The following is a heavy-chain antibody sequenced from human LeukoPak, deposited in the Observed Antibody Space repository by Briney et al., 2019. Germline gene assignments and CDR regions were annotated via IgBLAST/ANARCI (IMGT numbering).Heavy chain of an antibody. J-gene: IGHJ3*02. CDR2: IKQDGSET. Sequence: PGGSLRLSCAASGFTFCSYWVTWVRQAPGKGLEWVANIKQDGSETYYVDSVKGRFTISRDNAKNSLYLQMNSLRTEDTAVYSCARLNYYANKGPDAFDIWGQGTMVTVSS. CDR1: GFTFCSYW. CDR3: ARLNYYANKGPDAFDI. D-gene: IGHD3-10*01. V-gene: IGHV3-7*01.